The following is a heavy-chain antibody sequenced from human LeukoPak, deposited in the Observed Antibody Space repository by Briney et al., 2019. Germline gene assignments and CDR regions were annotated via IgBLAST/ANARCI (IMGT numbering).Heavy chain of an antibody. CDR1: GFTFGDYA. D-gene: IGHD3-22*01. J-gene: IGHJ4*02. Sequence: TGGSLRLSCTASGFTFGDYAMSWVRQAPGKGLEWVGFIRSKAYGGTTEYAASVKGRFTISRDDSKSIAYLQMNSLKTEDTAVYYCTRDTYSSGYYFLFDYWGQGTLVTVSS. CDR3: TRDTYSSGYYFLFDY. CDR2: IRSKAYGGTT. V-gene: IGHV3-49*04.